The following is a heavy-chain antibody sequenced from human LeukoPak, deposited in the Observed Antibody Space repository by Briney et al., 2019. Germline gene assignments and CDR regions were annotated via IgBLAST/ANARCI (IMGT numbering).Heavy chain of an antibody. D-gene: IGHD1-26*01. CDR2: IYYSGNT. CDR1: GGSISSYY. Sequence: PSETLSLTCTVSGGSISSYYWSWIRQPPGKGLEWIAYIYYSGNTNYNPSLKSRVTISVDTSKNQFSLKLSSVTAADTAVYYCARDVGATPGYFDYWGQGTLVTVSS. CDR3: ARDVGATPGYFDY. J-gene: IGHJ4*02. V-gene: IGHV4-59*01.